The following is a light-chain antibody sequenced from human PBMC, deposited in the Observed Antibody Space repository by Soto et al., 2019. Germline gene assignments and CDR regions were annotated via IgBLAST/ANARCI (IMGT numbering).Light chain of an antibody. CDR3: CSYTTTDIYV. CDR2: DVN. J-gene: IGLJ1*01. V-gene: IGLV2-14*03. Sequence: QSALTQPASVSGSPGQSIVISCTGTSSDVGAYNYVSWYQQYPGKVPKLMIYDVNNRPSGVCNGFSGSKSGNTASLTISGLQAEDEADYYCCSYTTTDIYVFGTGTKLTVL. CDR1: SSDVGAYNY.